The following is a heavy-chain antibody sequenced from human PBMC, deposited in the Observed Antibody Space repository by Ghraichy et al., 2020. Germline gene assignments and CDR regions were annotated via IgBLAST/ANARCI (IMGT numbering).Heavy chain of an antibody. J-gene: IGHJ5*02. CDR2: IRFDGGGI. Sequence: GESLNISCAASGFTFSDYGMHWVRQAPGEGLEWVSFIRFDGGGIYYTDSVKGRFTISRDNSKNTLYLQMNNLRADDTAVYYCAKDWDSGWTATYDPWGQGTLVTVSS. CDR3: AKDWDSGWTATYDP. V-gene: IGHV3-30*02. CDR1: GFTFSDYG. D-gene: IGHD6-19*01.